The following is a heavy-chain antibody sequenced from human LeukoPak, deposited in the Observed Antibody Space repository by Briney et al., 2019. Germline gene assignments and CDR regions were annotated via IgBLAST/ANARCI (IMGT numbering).Heavy chain of an antibody. CDR3: AKEIVGAPTPGAY. V-gene: IGHV4-4*02. CDR1: TDSITSNW. Sequence: PSETLSLTCAVPTDSITSNWWSWVRQPPGKGPEWIGEVHKSGSTNYYPSLQSRVTISIDKSKNQIALELTSVTAADTAVYYCAKEIVGAPTPGAYWGQGILVTVSS. D-gene: IGHD1-26*01. J-gene: IGHJ4*02. CDR2: VHKSGST.